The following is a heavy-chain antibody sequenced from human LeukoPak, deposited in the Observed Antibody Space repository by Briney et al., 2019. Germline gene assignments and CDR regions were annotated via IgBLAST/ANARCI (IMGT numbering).Heavy chain of an antibody. D-gene: IGHD3-3*01. V-gene: IGHV4-59*01. Sequence: SETLSLTCTVSGGSISSYYWSWIRQPPGKGLEWIGYIYYSGSTNYNPSLKSRVTISVDTSKNQFSLKLSSVTAADTAVYYCARDGTIFGVGAYAFDIWGQGTMVTVSS. CDR1: GGSISSYY. CDR3: ARDGTIFGVGAYAFDI. J-gene: IGHJ3*02. CDR2: IYYSGST.